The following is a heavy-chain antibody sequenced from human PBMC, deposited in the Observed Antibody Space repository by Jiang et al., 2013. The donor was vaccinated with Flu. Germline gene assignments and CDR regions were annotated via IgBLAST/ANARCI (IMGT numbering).Heavy chain of an antibody. J-gene: IGHJ5*02. CDR3: AREPIAAVSRDWFDP. Sequence: SVKVSCKASGYTFTGYYMHWVRQAPGQGLEWMGWINPNSGGTNYAQKFQGRVTMTRDTSISTAYMELSRLRSDDTAVYYCAREPIAAVSRDWFDPWGQGTLVTVSS. D-gene: IGHD6-13*01. CDR2: INPNSGGT. CDR1: GYTFTGYY. V-gene: IGHV1-2*02.